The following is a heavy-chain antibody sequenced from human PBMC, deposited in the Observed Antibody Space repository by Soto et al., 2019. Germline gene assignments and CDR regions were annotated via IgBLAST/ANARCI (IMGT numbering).Heavy chain of an antibody. J-gene: IGHJ4*02. CDR2: IIPILGIA. D-gene: IGHD3-10*01. CDR3: AREEYYYGSGAFFDY. Sequence: QVQLVQSGAEVKKPGSSVKVSCKASGGTFSSYTISWVRQAPGQGLEWMGRIIPILGIANYAQKFQGRVTITADKSXXTAYRELSSLRSEDTAVYYCAREEYYYGSGAFFDYWGQGTLVTVSS. V-gene: IGHV1-69*08. CDR1: GGTFSSYT.